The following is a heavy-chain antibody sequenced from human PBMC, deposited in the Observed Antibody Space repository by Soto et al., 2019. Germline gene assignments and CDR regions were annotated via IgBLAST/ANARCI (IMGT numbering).Heavy chain of an antibody. V-gene: IGHV3-33*01. J-gene: IGHJ6*02. D-gene: IGHD6-19*01. CDR3: ARDDIPGRAVATYGMDV. Sequence: PGGSLRLSCAASGFIFSNFGMHWFRQAPGKGLEWVAVIWYDGSNEYYAYSVKGRFTISKDNSKNTLYLQMNSLRAEDTAVYYCARDDIPGRAVATYGMDVWGQGTTVTVSS. CDR1: GFIFSNFG. CDR2: IWYDGSNE.